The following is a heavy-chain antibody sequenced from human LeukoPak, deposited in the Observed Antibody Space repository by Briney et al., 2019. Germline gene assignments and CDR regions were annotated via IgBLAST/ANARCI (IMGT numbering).Heavy chain of an antibody. J-gene: IGHJ5*02. Sequence: GGPLTLPCAASGFTFKSYSMHWLREAPGKRLQWVSSISGNSTTILYAAPVKGRFTTSRDNAKNSVHLQMNSLRAEETAMYYCVNGETRVPMTGFDPWAQGILVTVSS. CDR2: ISGNSTTI. D-gene: IGHD3-10*01. CDR1: GFTFKSYS. CDR3: VNGETRVPMTGFDP. V-gene: IGHV3-21*01.